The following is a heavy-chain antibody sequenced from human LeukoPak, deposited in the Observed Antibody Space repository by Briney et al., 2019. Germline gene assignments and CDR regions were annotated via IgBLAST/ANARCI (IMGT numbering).Heavy chain of an antibody. CDR1: GGTFSSYA. CDR3: ARSDSCDILTGRTYYFDY. D-gene: IGHD3-9*01. J-gene: IGHJ4*02. Sequence: SVKVSCKASGGTFSSYAISWVRQAPGQGLEWMGGIIPIFGTANYAQKFQGRVTITADESTSTAYMELSSLRSEDTAVYYCARSDSCDILTGRTYYFDYWGQGTLVTVSS. V-gene: IGHV1-69*13. CDR2: IIPIFGTA.